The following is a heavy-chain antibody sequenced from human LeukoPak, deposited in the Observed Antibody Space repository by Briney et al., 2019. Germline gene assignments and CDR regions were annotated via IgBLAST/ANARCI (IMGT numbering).Heavy chain of an antibody. CDR2: IISGTTI. V-gene: IGHV3-11*04. CDR1: GFTFSDYY. CDR3: GRCAGTPQYYYYYYYMDV. D-gene: IGHD1/OR15-1a*01. Sequence: GGSLRLSCAASGFTFSDYYMSWIRQAPGRGLEWLSYIISGTTIYYADSVKGRFTISRDNAKNSLYPQMNSLRGEDTAVYYCGRCAGTPQYYYYYYYMDVWAKGPRSPSP. J-gene: IGHJ6*03.